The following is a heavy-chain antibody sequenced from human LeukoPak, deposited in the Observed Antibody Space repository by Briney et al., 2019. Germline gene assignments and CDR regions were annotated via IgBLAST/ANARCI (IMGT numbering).Heavy chain of an antibody. D-gene: IGHD3-3*01. CDR1: GDTFTGYY. J-gene: IGHJ3*01. Sequence: ASVKVSCKASGDTFTGYYTHWVRQAPGQGLEWMGWINPNSGGSDYTQKFQGRVTMTCDTSISTGYMELSRLRSDDTAVYYCALEPIALSIWGQGTMVTVSS. CDR2: INPNSGGS. V-gene: IGHV1-2*02. CDR3: ALEPIALSI.